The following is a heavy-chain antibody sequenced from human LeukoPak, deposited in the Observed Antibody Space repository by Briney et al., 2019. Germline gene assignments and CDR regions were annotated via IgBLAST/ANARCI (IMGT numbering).Heavy chain of an antibody. CDR3: ARANTYYYDSSGYSVDY. V-gene: IGHV3-74*01. Sequence: GRSLRLSCAASGFTFSSYWMHWVRQAPGKGLVWVSRINSDGSSTSYADSVKGRFTFSRDNAKNTLSLQMNGLRAGDTAVYYCARANTYYYDSSGYSVDYWGQGTLDTVSS. J-gene: IGHJ4*02. CDR2: INSDGSST. CDR1: GFTFSSYW. D-gene: IGHD3-22*01.